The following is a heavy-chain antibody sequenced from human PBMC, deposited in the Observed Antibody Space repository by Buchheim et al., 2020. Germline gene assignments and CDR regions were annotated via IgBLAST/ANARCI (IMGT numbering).Heavy chain of an antibody. Sequence: EVQLVESGGGLVQPGGSLRLSCTASGFTFSSYSMNWVRQAPGKGLEWVSYISTLSRTIYYTDSVKGRFTISRDNAKNSLSLQMNSLRDEDTAVYYCARGTTTVENDYWGQGTL. J-gene: IGHJ4*02. CDR1: GFTFSSYS. CDR2: ISTLSRTI. D-gene: IGHD4-23*01. CDR3: ARGTTTVENDY. V-gene: IGHV3-48*02.